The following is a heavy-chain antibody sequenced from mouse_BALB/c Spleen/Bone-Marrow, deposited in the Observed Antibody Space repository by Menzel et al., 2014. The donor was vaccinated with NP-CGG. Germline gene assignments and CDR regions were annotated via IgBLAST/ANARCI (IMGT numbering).Heavy chain of an antibody. V-gene: IGHV4-1*02. Sequence: DVKLQESGGGLVQPGGSLKLSCAASGFDFSRYWMSWVRQAPGKGLEWIGEINPDSSTINYTPSLKDKFIISRDNAKNTLYLQMSKVGSEDTALYYCARLGDYGWFAYWGQGTLVTVSA. J-gene: IGHJ3*01. CDR2: INPDSSTI. CDR3: ARLGDYGWFAY. CDR1: GFDFSRYW. D-gene: IGHD2-4*01.